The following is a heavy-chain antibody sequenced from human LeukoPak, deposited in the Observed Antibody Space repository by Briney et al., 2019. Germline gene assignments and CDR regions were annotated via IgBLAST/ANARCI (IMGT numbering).Heavy chain of an antibody. Sequence: GESLKISCKGSGYSFSSYWIGWVRQMPEKGLEWMGIIYPGDSDTRYSPSFQGQVTISADKSISTAYLQWSSLKASDTAMYYCARPSSGMFSHLNYWGQGTLVTVSS. J-gene: IGHJ4*02. CDR3: ARPSSGMFSHLNY. V-gene: IGHV5-51*01. CDR1: GYSFSSYW. D-gene: IGHD3-10*01. CDR2: IYPGDSDT.